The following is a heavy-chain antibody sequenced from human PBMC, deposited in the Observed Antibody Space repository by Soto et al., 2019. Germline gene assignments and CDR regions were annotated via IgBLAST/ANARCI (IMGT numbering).Heavy chain of an antibody. J-gene: IGHJ4*02. CDR3: ARGIRNHYGHSGDYHNENF. CDR2: INSGGTNR. D-gene: IGHD2-21*02. CDR1: GFTFSSFE. Sequence: PGGSLRLSCAASGFTFSSFEMNWFRQAPGKGLEWVSYINSGGTNRYYADSVKGRFTISRDDAKNSLFLQMNSLRSADTAIYYCARGIRNHYGHSGDYHNENFWGQGTLVTVSS. V-gene: IGHV3-48*03.